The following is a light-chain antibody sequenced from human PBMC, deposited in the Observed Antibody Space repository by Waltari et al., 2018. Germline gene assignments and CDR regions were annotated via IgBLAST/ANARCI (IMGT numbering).Light chain of an antibody. Sequence: QSVLTQPPSVSAAPGQKVPIPCPGSSSNIGCHYSFRYQQLPRTAPKLLIYDNNKRPSGIPDRFSGSKSGTSATLGITGLQTGDEADYYCATWDDSLSAVVFGGGTKLAVL. J-gene: IGLJ2*01. CDR3: ATWDDSLSAVV. CDR1: SSNIGCHY. CDR2: DNN. V-gene: IGLV1-51*01.